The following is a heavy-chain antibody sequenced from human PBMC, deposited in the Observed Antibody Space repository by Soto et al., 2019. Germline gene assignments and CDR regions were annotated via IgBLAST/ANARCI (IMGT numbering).Heavy chain of an antibody. J-gene: IGHJ4*02. CDR3: ARALWGSWTVDY. CDR2: IHPSGDTK. Sequence: QVQLVQSGAAVKEPGASVKVSCKASGYTFQNYHMPWVRQAPGQGLEWMGIIHPSGDTKTYAQRFQGRVSMTRDAAPSTAYMELSSLTAEDTAVYFCARALWGSWTVDYWGQGTLVTVSS. V-gene: IGHV1-46*02. D-gene: IGHD3-16*01. CDR1: GYTFQNYH.